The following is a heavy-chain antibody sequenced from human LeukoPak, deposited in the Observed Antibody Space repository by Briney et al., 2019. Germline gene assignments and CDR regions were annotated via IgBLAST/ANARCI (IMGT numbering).Heavy chain of an antibody. CDR2: VYYSGST. V-gene: IGHV4-59*01. CDR3: ARDNPLGLTRDAYFDY. CDR1: GDSISTYY. D-gene: IGHD7-27*01. Sequence: PSETLSLTCTVSGDSISTYYWSWIRQPPGKGLEWIAYVYYSGSTNYSPFLKSRVTISVDTSRNQFSLKLTSVTAADTAVYYCARDNPLGLTRDAYFDYWGQGTLVTVSS. J-gene: IGHJ4*02.